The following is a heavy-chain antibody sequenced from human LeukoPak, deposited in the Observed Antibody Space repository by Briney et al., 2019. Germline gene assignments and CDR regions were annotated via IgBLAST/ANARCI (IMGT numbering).Heavy chain of an antibody. CDR2: IYYSGST. J-gene: IGHJ1*01. CDR3: ARDSDSREYFQH. Sequence: SETLSLTCTVSGVSISSDYWSWIRQPPGKGLEWIGFIYYSGSTNYNPSLKSRVTISVDASKNQFSLKLTSVTAADTAVYYCARDSDSREYFQHWGQGTLVTVSS. D-gene: IGHD2-15*01. V-gene: IGHV4-59*01. CDR1: GVSISSDY.